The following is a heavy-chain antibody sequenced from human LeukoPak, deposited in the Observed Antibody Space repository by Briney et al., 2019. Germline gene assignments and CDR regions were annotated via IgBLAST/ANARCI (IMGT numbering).Heavy chain of an antibody. Sequence: ASVKVSCKASGYTFSGYYMHWVRQAPGQGLEWMGWINPKSGGTNEAQKFHDRVTMTRDTSIRTAYMEVSRLRSDDTAVYYCARGGRIYYDSSGYLYWGQGTLVTVSS. CDR1: GYTFSGYY. D-gene: IGHD3-22*01. CDR3: ARGGRIYYDSSGYLY. J-gene: IGHJ4*02. CDR2: INPKSGGT. V-gene: IGHV1-2*02.